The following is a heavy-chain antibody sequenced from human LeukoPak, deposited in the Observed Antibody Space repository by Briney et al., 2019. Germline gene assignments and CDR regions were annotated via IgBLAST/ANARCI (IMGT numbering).Heavy chain of an antibody. J-gene: IGHJ4*02. CDR2: ISWNSGSI. Sequence: PGGSLRLSCAASGFTFDDYAMHWVRQAPGKGLEWVSGISWNSGSIGYADSVKGRFTISRDNAKNSLYLQMNSLRAEDTAFYYCARLLYYYDSTGSYDYWGQGILVTVSS. CDR3: ARLLYYYDSTGSYDY. V-gene: IGHV3-9*01. CDR1: GFTFDDYA. D-gene: IGHD3-22*01.